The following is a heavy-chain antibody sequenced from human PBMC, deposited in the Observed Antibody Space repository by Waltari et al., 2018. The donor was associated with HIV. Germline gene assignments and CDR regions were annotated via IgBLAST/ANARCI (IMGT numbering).Heavy chain of an antibody. J-gene: IGHJ6*04. D-gene: IGHD3-22*01. Sequence: QVQLVESGGGVVRPGGSLRLSCSASGFMFSGDVLHWVRQAPGKGLEWVAATSFDGTNNYYAHSVKGRFTISRDNIKNILHLQMNSLKIEDMAVYYCAKDRSGSLHYFYYYGMDVWGKGTTVAVSS. CDR2: TSFDGTNN. CDR1: GFMFSGDV. CDR3: AKDRSGSLHYFYYYGMDV. V-gene: IGHV3-30*01.